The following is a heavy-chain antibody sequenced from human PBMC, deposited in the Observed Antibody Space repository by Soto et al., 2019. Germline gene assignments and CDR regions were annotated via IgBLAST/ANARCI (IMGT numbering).Heavy chain of an antibody. D-gene: IGHD2-8*01. CDR1: GGSVSSGGYY. V-gene: IGHV4-31*03. J-gene: IGHJ4*02. CDR3: ARRALPQCINGVCYKDGFWDY. Sequence: SSETLSLTCTVSGGSVSSGGYYWSWIRQHPGTGLEWIGYIYYSGTTYFNPSLKSRASISLDTSKNEFSLKLTSVTAADTAVYYCARRALPQCINGVCYKDGFWDYWGQGALVTV. CDR2: IYYSGTT.